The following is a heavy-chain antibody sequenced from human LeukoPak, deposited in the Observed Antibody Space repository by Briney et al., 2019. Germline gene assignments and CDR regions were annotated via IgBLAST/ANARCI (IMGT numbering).Heavy chain of an antibody. D-gene: IGHD1-26*01. CDR3: AKRSGVSYGYFDY. Sequence: GGSLRLSCAASGFTFSSNAMSWVRQAPGRGLEWVSAISGRADRTYYAESVKGRFTISRDNSKNTLYLQMNSLRAEDTAVYYCAKRSGVSYGYFDYWGQGTLVTVSS. CDR1: GFTFSSNA. J-gene: IGHJ4*02. V-gene: IGHV3-23*01. CDR2: ISGRADRT.